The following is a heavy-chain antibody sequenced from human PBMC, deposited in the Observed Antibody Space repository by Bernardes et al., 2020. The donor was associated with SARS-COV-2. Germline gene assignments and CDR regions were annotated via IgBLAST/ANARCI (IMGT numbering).Heavy chain of an antibody. CDR2: IYYSGST. J-gene: IGHJ4*02. Sequence: TLSLTCTVSGGSISSSSYYWGWIRQPPGKGLEWIGSIYYSGSTYYNPSLKSRVTISVDTSKNQFSLKLSSVTAADTAVYYCARTNTYYYGSGSYPEYDYWGQGTLVTVSS. CDR1: GGSISSSSYY. D-gene: IGHD3-10*01. V-gene: IGHV4-39*01. CDR3: ARTNTYYYGSGSYPEYDY.